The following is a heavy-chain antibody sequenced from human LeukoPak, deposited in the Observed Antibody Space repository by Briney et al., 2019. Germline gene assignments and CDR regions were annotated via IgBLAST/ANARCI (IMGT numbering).Heavy chain of an antibody. CDR3: ASYSNSPPDDAFDI. V-gene: IGHV3-21*01. J-gene: IGHJ3*02. CDR2: ISSSSSYI. D-gene: IGHD6-13*01. Sequence: GGSLRLSCAASGFTFSSYWINWVGQAPGTRLKWVSSISSSSSYIYYAESVKGRFTISRDNAKNSLYLQMSSLRAEDTAVYYCASYSNSPPDDAFDIWGQGTMVTVSS. CDR1: GFTFSSYW.